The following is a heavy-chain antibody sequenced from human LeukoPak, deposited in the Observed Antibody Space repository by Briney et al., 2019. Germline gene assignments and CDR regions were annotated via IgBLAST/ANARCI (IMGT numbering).Heavy chain of an antibody. Sequence: GGSLRLSCAASGFTFSSYTMNWVRQAPGKGLEWVSYIIGSGSNIYYADSVKGRFTISRDNSRNTVYLQINGLRAEDTAVYYCGKTTVGYSSGQKPAWPVDYWGQGTLVTVSS. CDR3: GKTTVGYSSGQKPAWPVDY. V-gene: IGHV3-23*01. CDR1: GFTFSSYT. CDR2: IIGSGSNI. D-gene: IGHD5-18*01. J-gene: IGHJ4*02.